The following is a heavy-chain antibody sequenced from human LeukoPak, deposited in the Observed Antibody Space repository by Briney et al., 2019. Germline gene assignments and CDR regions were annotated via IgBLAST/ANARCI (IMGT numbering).Heavy chain of an antibody. CDR1: GFAVSSEY. Sequence: GGSLRLSCAASGFAVSSEYMSWVRQAPGKGLEWVAVIYNGDDAYYADSVKGRFTISRDSSKNTVYLQMNNLRAEDTAVYYCARVLGGARSGGYSILHFDYWGQGTLVTVSS. CDR2: IYNGDDA. J-gene: IGHJ4*02. D-gene: IGHD3-22*01. V-gene: IGHV3-53*01. CDR3: ARVLGGARSGGYSILHFDY.